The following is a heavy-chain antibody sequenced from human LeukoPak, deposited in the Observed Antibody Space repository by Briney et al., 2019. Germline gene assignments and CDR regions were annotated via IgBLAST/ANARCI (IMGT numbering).Heavy chain of an antibody. CDR1: GFTFDSYE. J-gene: IGHJ4*02. CDR3: AREMAAAGDY. CDR2: ISSSGSTI. D-gene: IGHD6-13*01. V-gene: IGHV3-48*03. Sequence: GGSLRLSCAASGFTFDSYEMNWVRQAPGKGLEWVSYISSSGSTIYYADSVKGRFIISRDNAKNSLYLQMNSLRAEDTAVYYCAREMAAAGDYWGQGALVTVSS.